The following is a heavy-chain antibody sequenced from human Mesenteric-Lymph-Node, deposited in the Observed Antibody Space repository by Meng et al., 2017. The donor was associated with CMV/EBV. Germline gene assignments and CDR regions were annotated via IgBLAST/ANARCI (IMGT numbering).Heavy chain of an antibody. D-gene: IGHD1-26*01. J-gene: IGHJ5*01. CDR3: ARESAGAPFDS. Sequence: SGDSVSNNCAAWNWLRQSPSRGLEWLGRTYYRSKWYNEYTGSLKSRITINPDTSKNQFSLQLNFVTPEDTAVYYCARESAGAPFDSWGQGTLVTVSS. CDR1: GDSVSNNCAA. CDR2: TYYRSKWYN. V-gene: IGHV6-1*01.